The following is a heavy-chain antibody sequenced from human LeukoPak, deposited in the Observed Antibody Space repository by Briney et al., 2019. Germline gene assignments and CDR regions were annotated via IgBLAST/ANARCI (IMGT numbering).Heavy chain of an antibody. V-gene: IGHV1-2*02. CDR1: GYTFTSYD. D-gene: IGHD2-15*01. CDR3: ARDQWWELGHVDFDY. Sequence: GASVKVSCRASGYTFTSYDINWVRQAPGQGLEWMGWINPNSGGTNYAQKFQGRVTMTRDTSISTAYMELSRLRSDDTAVYYCARDQWWELGHVDFDYWGQGTLVTVSS. J-gene: IGHJ4*02. CDR2: INPNSGGT.